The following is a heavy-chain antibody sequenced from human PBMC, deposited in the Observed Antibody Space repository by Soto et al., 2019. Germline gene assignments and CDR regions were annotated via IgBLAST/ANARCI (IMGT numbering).Heavy chain of an antibody. CDR1: GYTFTNYV. V-gene: IGHV1-3*01. CDR2: INSGNGNT. CDR3: ARGLTVFGVVIGY. D-gene: IGHD3-3*01. Sequence: ASVKVSCKTSGYTFTNYVVDWVRQAPGQGLEWMGWINSGNGNTKYSEKFQGRVTITRDTSASTAYMELNSLTSEDTAVYYCARGLTVFGVVIGYWGQGTLVTVSS. J-gene: IGHJ4*02.